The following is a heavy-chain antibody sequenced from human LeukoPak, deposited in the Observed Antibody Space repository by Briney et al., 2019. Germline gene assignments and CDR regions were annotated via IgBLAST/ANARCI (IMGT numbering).Heavy chain of an antibody. CDR3: ARGPMTTVTTALTYYYYGMDV. Sequence: GGSLRLSCAASGFTFSSYGMHWVRQAPGKGLEWVAVIWYDGSNKYYADSVKGRFTISRDNSKNTLYLQMNSLRAEDTAVYYCARGPMTTVTTALTYYYYGMDVWGQGTTVTVSS. CDR1: GFTFSSYG. CDR2: IWYDGSNK. J-gene: IGHJ6*02. V-gene: IGHV3-33*01. D-gene: IGHD4-17*01.